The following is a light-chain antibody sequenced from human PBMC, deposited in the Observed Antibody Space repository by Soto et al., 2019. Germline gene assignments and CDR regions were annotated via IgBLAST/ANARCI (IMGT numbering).Light chain of an antibody. CDR3: SSYTSSSTPHVV. V-gene: IGLV2-14*03. CDR2: GVS. J-gene: IGLJ2*01. CDR1: SSDVGGYNY. Sequence: QSALTQPASVSGSPGQSITISCTGTSSDVGGYNYVSWYQQHPGKAPKLIIYGVSNRPSGVSNRFSGSKSVNTASLTISGLQAEDEADYYCSSYTSSSTPHVVVGGGTKLTVL.